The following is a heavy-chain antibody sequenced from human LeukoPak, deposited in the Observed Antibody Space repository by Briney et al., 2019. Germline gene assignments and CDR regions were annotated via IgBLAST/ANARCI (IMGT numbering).Heavy chain of an antibody. CDR1: GGSISSSSYY. J-gene: IGHJ4*02. Sequence: PSETLSLTCTVSGGSISSSSYYWGWIRQPPGKGLEWIGSIYYSGSTYYNPSLKSRVTISVDTSKNQFSLKLSSVTAADTAVYYCDTESSGSYRNDYWGQGTLVTVSS. D-gene: IGHD1-26*01. V-gene: IGHV4-39*07. CDR2: IYYSGST. CDR3: DTESSGSYRNDY.